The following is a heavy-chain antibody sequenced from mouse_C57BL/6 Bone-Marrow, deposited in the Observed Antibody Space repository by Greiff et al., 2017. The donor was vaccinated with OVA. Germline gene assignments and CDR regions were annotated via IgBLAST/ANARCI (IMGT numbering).Heavy chain of an antibody. J-gene: IGHJ2*01. Sequence: VQLQQSGAELVRPGASVKLSCKASGYTFTDYYISWVKQRPGQGLEWIARLYPGRGNIYYNEKVKGKATLTAEKSSSTAYMQLSSLTSDDSAVYFCARSERLRDYFDYWGQGTTLTVSS. D-gene: IGHD2-2*01. CDR1: GYTFTDYY. CDR2: LYPGRGNI. CDR3: ARSERLRDYFDY. V-gene: IGHV1-76*01.